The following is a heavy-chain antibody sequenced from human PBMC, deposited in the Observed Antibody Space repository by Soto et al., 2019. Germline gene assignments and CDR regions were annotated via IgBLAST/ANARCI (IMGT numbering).Heavy chain of an antibody. D-gene: IGHD6-25*01. Sequence: QVQLVQSGAEVKKPGSSVKVSCKASGGTFSSYAISWVRQAPGQGLEWMGGIIPIFGTANYAQKFQGRVTITADKSTSTAYMELSSLRSEDTAVYYCARVTSWRLLGAYDAFDIWGQGTMVTVSS. CDR3: ARVTSWRLLGAYDAFDI. CDR1: GGTFSSYA. J-gene: IGHJ3*02. CDR2: IIPIFGTA. V-gene: IGHV1-69*06.